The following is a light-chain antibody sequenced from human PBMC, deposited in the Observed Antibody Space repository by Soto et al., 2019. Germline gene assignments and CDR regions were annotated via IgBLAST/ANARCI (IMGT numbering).Light chain of an antibody. CDR3: QQYGSSPPLT. CDR2: GAS. CDR1: QSVSSSY. J-gene: IGKJ4*01. Sequence: EIVLTQSPGSLCLSPGERATLSCRASQSVSSSYLAWYQQKPGQAPRLLIYGASSRATGIPDRFSGSGSGTDFTLTISRLEPEDFVVYYCQQYGSSPPLTFGGGTKGDIK. V-gene: IGKV3-20*01.